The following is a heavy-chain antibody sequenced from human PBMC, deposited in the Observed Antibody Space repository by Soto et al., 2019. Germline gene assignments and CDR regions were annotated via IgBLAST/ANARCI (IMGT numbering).Heavy chain of an antibody. CDR3: ARGFLGYSYGPD. CDR1: GYTFTSYA. D-gene: IGHD5-18*01. CDR2: ISAGTGNT. J-gene: IGHJ4*02. Sequence: ASVKVSCKASGYTFTSYAIHWVRQAPGQRLEWMGWISAGTGNTKYSQKFQGRVTITRDTSASTVYMELSSLTSEDTAVYYCARGFLGYSYGPDWGQGTLVTVSS. V-gene: IGHV1-3*01.